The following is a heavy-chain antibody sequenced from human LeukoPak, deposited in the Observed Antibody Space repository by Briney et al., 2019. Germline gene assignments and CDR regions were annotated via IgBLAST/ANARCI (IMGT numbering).Heavy chain of an antibody. J-gene: IGHJ4*02. CDR2: IYPGDSDT. D-gene: IGHD3-22*01. CDR1: GDNFNRHW. CDR3: ARHDYYDSSRGFFDY. V-gene: IGHV5-51*01. Sequence: GESLKISCKGSGDNFNRHWIGWVRQMPGKGLEWMGIIYPGDSDTRYSPSFQGQVTISADKSISTAYLQWSSLKASDTAMYYCARHDYYDSSRGFFDYWGQGTLVTVSS.